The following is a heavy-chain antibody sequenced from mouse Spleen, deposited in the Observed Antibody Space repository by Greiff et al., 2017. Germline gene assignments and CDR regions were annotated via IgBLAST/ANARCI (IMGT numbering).Heavy chain of an antibody. D-gene: IGHD2-2*01. J-gene: IGHJ4*01. Sequence: EVQVVESGGGLVKPGGSLKLSCAASGFTFTSYAMYWVRQTPGKRLEWVATICSGGSYTYYPDSVKGRSTISADNAKNTLYLQMSSLTSEDTAMYYCARQCGLGDYYYAMDYWGQGTSVTVSS. CDR3: ARQCGLGDYYYAMDY. V-gene: IGHV5-9-3*01. CDR2: ICSGGSYT. CDR1: GFTFTSYA.